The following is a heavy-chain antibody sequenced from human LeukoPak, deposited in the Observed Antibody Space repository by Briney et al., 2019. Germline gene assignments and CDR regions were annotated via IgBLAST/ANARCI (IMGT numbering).Heavy chain of an antibody. D-gene: IGHD6-19*01. CDR2: IYHSGST. CDR1: GYSISSGYY. CDR3: ARQPYSSGWDY. Sequence: SETLSLTXAVSGYSISSGYYWGWIRQPPGKGLEWIGSIYHSGSTYYNPSLKSRVTISVDTSKNQFSLKLSSVTAADTAVYYCARQPYSSGWDYWGQGTLVTVSS. J-gene: IGHJ4*02. V-gene: IGHV4-38-2*01.